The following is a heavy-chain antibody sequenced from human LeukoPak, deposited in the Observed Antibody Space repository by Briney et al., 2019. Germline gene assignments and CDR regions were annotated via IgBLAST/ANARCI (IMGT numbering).Heavy chain of an antibody. V-gene: IGHV4-30-2*01. Sequence: KTSETLSLTCAVYGGFISSGGSCWSWLRQPPWKGLERLVDIYHSGSTYYNPSLKSQGTITVHRSKNQFSLKLGSMTVADTAVYYCARGEDGYNCGIFDPWGQGTLVTVSS. CDR3: ARGEDGYNCGIFDP. J-gene: IGHJ5*02. CDR1: GGFISSGGSC. D-gene: IGHD5-24*01. CDR2: IYHSGST.